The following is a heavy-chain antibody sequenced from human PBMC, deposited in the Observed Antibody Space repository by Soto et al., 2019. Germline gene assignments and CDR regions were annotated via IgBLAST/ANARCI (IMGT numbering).Heavy chain of an antibody. CDR1: GYTFTSYG. Sequence: SVKVSCKASGYTFTSYGISWVRQAPGQGLEWMGRIIPILGIANYAQKFQGRVTITADKSTSTAYMELSSLRSEDTAVYYCARVEVGATYFDYWGQGTLVTVSS. V-gene: IGHV1-69*04. CDR3: ARVEVGATYFDY. CDR2: IIPILGIA. D-gene: IGHD2-15*01. J-gene: IGHJ4*02.